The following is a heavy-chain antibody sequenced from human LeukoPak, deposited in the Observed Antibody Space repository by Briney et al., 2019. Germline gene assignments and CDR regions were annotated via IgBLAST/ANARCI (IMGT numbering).Heavy chain of an antibody. J-gene: IGHJ4*02. D-gene: IGHD2-2*02. V-gene: IGHV1-2*02. Sequence: ASVKVSCEASGYTFTGYYMHWVRQAPGQGLEWMGWINPNSGGTNYAQKFQGRVTMTRDTPISTAYMELSRLRSDDTAVYYCAREPPYCSSTSCYRGGFDYWGQGTLVTVSS. CDR1: GYTFTGYY. CDR2: INPNSGGT. CDR3: AREPPYCSSTSCYRGGFDY.